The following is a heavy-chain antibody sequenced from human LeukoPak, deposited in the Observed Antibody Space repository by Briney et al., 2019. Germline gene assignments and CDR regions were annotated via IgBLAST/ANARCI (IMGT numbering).Heavy chain of an antibody. CDR2: INPNSGGT. Sequence: ASVKVSCKASGYTFTDYYMHWVRQAPGQGLEWVGWINPNSGGTNYAQKFQGRVTLTRDTSISTAYMELSRLRSDDAAVYYCARVRDGSSYFDYWGQGTLVTVSS. J-gene: IGHJ4*02. CDR3: ARVRDGSSYFDY. D-gene: IGHD1-26*01. V-gene: IGHV1-2*02. CDR1: GYTFTDYY.